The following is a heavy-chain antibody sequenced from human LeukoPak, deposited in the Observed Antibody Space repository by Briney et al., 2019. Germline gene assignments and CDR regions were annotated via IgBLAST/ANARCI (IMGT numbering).Heavy chain of an antibody. CDR3: ARGGDSSSWSGLFDP. CDR2: INWNGGST. D-gene: IGHD6-13*01. V-gene: IGHV3-20*04. J-gene: IGHJ5*02. CDR1: AFTFADDG. Sequence: GGCLRLSCAAAAFTFADDGMNWVRQDPGKGLEWVSGINWNGGSTGYADSVKCRFTISRDNAKNSLYLQMNSLRAEDTALYYCARGGDSSSWSGLFDPWGQGTLVIVSS.